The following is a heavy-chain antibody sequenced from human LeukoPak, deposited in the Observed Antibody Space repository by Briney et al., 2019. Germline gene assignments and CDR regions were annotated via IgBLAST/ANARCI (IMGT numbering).Heavy chain of an antibody. V-gene: IGHV4-39*01. CDR1: GGSIISSSWY. J-gene: IGHJ4*02. Sequence: SETLSLTCTVSGGSIISSSWYWGWIRQPPGKGLEWIGVISSRGSTYYNPSLNSRVTMSVDTSKNQISLRLTSVTAADAAEYCCARQTNWGDGNFDYWGQGTLVTVSS. CDR2: ISSRGST. D-gene: IGHD3-16*01. CDR3: ARQTNWGDGNFDY.